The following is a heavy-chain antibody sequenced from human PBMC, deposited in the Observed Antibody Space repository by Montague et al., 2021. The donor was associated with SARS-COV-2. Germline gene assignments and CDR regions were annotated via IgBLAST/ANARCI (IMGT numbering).Heavy chain of an antibody. CDR3: ANFYSGSYNY. J-gene: IGHJ4*01. CDR1: GGSISSSSYY. V-gene: IGHV4-39*01. D-gene: IGHD1-26*01. CDR2: IYHTGST. Sequence: SETLSLTCTVSGGSISSSSYYWGWIRQPPGKGLEWIGSIYHTGSTYYDPSLESRVTMSVDNSKNQFSLMLTSVTAADTAVYYCANFYSGSYNYWGHGSLVTVSS.